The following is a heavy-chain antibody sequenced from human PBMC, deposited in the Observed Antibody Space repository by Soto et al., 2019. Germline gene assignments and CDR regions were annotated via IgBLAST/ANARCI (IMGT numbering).Heavy chain of an antibody. CDR1: GFTFSSYG. D-gene: IGHD4-17*01. CDR2: IANDGSNK. Sequence: GGSLRLSCAASGFTFSSYGMHWVRQAPGKGLEWVAVIANDGSNKYYEDSVKGRFTISRDKSKNTLYLQMNSLRAEDTAVYYCAKDSGSSTVSTFAFDIWGQGTMVTVSS. V-gene: IGHV3-30*18. CDR3: AKDSGSSTVSTFAFDI. J-gene: IGHJ3*02.